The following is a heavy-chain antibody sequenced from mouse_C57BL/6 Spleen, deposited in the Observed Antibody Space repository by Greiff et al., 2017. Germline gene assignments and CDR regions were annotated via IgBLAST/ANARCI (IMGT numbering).Heavy chain of an antibody. D-gene: IGHD2-1*01. CDR3: ARSSYGNYVSFAY. Sequence: EVKLVEPGGGLVQPGGSLSLSCAASGFTFTDYYMSWVRQPPGKALEWLGFIRNYANGYTTEYSASVKGRFTISRDNSQSILYLQMNALRGEDSATYYCARSSYGNYVSFAYWGQGTLVTVAA. V-gene: IGHV7-3*01. CDR2: IRNYANGYTT. CDR1: GFTFTDYY. J-gene: IGHJ3*01.